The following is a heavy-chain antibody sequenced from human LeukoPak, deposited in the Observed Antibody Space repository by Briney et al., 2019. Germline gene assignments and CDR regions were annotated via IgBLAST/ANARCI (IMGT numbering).Heavy chain of an antibody. V-gene: IGHV1-18*01. CDR2: ISAYNGNT. J-gene: IGHJ5*02. D-gene: IGHD2-2*02. CDR3: ARGYCSSTSCYKNWFDP. Sequence: ASVKVSCKASGYTFTSYGISWVRQAPGQGLEWVGWISAYNGNTNYAQKLQGRVTMTTDTSTSTVYMELRSLRSDDTAVYYCARGYCSSTSCYKNWFDPWGQGTLVTVSS. CDR1: GYTFTSYG.